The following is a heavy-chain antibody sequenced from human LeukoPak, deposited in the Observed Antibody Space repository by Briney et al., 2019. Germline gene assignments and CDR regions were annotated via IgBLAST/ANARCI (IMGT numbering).Heavy chain of an antibody. Sequence: PGGSLRLSCAASGFTFSSSAMSWVRQAPGKGLEWVGRTRNKANSYTTEYATSVKGRFTISRDDPKNLLYLQMNSLKSEDTAVYYCGRSGRYRPSDLWGQGTLVTVSS. CDR2: TRNKANSYTT. D-gene: IGHD1-26*01. CDR1: GFTFSSSA. J-gene: IGHJ5*02. CDR3: GRSGRYRPSDL. V-gene: IGHV3-72*01.